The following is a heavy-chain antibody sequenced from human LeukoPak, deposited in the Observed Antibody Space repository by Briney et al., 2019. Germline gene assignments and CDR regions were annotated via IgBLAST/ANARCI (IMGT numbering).Heavy chain of an antibody. V-gene: IGHV4-34*01. Sequence: SETLSLTCAVYGGSFSGYYWSWIRQPPGKGLEWIGEINHSGSTNYNPSLKSRVTISVDTSKNQSSLKLSSVTAADTAVYYCARLHYCSSTSCYRNWFDPWGQGTLVTVSS. CDR2: INHSGST. J-gene: IGHJ5*02. CDR3: ARLHYCSSTSCYRNWFDP. CDR1: GGSFSGYY. D-gene: IGHD2-2*01.